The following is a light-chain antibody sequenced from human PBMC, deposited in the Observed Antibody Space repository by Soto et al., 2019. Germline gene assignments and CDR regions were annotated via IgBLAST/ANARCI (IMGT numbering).Light chain of an antibody. Sequence: DIQMTQSPSSLSASVGDRVTITCQASQDISDSLNWYQQKPGKAPKLLIYDASNLETGVPSRFSGSGSGTDFTFTISRLQPEDIGKYFCQQYHNLPLTFGGGTKLQIK. CDR1: QDISDS. CDR3: QQYHNLPLT. CDR2: DAS. J-gene: IGKJ4*01. V-gene: IGKV1-33*01.